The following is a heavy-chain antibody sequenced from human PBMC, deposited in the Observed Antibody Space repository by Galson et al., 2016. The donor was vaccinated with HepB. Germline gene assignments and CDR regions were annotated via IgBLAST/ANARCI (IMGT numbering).Heavy chain of an antibody. CDR3: AKDWGFWNYDSSGTLDY. D-gene: IGHD3-22*01. Sequence: SLRLSCAASGFTFSSYAMSWVRQAPGKGQEWVSAISGSGDRTYYADSVKGRFTISRDNSKNTLYLQMNSLRAEDTAVYFCAKDWGFWNYDSSGTLDYWGQGTLVTVSS. CDR1: GFTFSSYA. J-gene: IGHJ4*02. V-gene: IGHV3-23*01. CDR2: ISGSGDRT.